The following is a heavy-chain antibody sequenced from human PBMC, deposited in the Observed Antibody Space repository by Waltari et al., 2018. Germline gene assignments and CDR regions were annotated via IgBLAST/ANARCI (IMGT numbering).Heavy chain of an antibody. Sequence: QVQLQQWGAGLLKPSETLSLTCAVYGGSFSGYYWSWIRQPPGKGLEWIGEINHSGRTNYNPSLMSRVTISVDTSKNQFSLKLSSVTAADTAVYYCARGGRYDFWSGYYLGDAFDIWGQGTMVIVSS. CDR1: GGSFSGYY. D-gene: IGHD3-3*01. V-gene: IGHV4-34*01. CDR2: INHSGRT. J-gene: IGHJ3*02. CDR3: ARGGRYDFWSGYYLGDAFDI.